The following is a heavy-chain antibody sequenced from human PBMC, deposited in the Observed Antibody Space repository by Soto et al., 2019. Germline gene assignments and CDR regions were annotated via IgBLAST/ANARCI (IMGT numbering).Heavy chain of an antibody. V-gene: IGHV4-34*01. CDR3: ARGFFVGYYYYYGMDV. Sequence: PSETLSLTCAVYGRSFIGYYWSANRQPTGKGVGGIGEINHSGSTNYNPTLKSRVTISVDTSKNQFSLKLSSVTAADTAVYYCARGFFVGYYYYYGMDVWGQGTTVT. J-gene: IGHJ6*02. CDR2: INHSGST. CDR1: GRSFIGYY. D-gene: IGHD2-21*01.